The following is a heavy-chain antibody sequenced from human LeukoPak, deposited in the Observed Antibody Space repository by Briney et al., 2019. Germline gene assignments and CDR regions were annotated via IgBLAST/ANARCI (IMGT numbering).Heavy chain of an antibody. CDR3: AKDSPTIAARPVDY. Sequence: PGGSLRLSCAASGFTVSSNYMSWVRQAPGKGLEWVSAISGSGGSTYYADSVKGRFTISRDNSKNTLYLQMNSLRAEDTAVYYCAKDSPTIAARPVDYWGQGTLVTVSS. J-gene: IGHJ4*02. D-gene: IGHD6-6*01. CDR2: ISGSGGST. V-gene: IGHV3-23*01. CDR1: GFTVSSNY.